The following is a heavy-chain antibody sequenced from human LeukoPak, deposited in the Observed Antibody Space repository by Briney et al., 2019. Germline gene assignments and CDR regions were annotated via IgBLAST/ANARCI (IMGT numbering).Heavy chain of an antibody. CDR3: ARGSRYFDY. J-gene: IGHJ4*02. V-gene: IGHV3-21*01. CDR2: ISSSSYI. Sequence: GESLKISCAASGFTFSSYSMNWVRQAPGKGLEWVSSISSSSYIYYADSVKGRFTISRDNAKNSLYLQMNSLRAEDTAVYYCARGSRYFDYWGQGTLVTVSS. CDR1: GFTFSSYS.